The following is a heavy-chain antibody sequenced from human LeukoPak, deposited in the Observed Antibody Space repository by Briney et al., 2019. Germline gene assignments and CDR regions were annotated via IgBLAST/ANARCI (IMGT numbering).Heavy chain of an antibody. CDR3: ARLRDYDSSGYYPRFDY. V-gene: IGHV4-39*01. CDR1: GGSISSSSYY. J-gene: IGHJ4*02. CDR2: IYYSGST. D-gene: IGHD3-22*01. Sequence: SETLSLTCTVSGGSISSSSYYWGWIRQPPGTGLEWIGSIYYSGSTYYNPSLKSRVTISVDTSKNQFSLKLSSVTAADTAVYYCARLRDYDSSGYYPRFDYWGQGTLVTVSS.